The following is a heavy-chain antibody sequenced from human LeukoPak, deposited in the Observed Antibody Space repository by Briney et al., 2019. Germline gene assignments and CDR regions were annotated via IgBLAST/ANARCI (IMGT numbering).Heavy chain of an antibody. D-gene: IGHD3-10*01. CDR1: GFTVSSNY. CDR2: IYSGGST. V-gene: IGHV3-53*01. CDR3: AREDYGSGSYYRVGGFDP. Sequence: GGSLRLSCAASGFTVSSNYMSWVRQAPGKGLEWVSVIYSGGSTYYADSVKGRFTISRDNSKNTLYLQMNSLRAEDTAVYYCAREDYGSGSYYRVGGFDPWGQGTLVTVSS. J-gene: IGHJ5*02.